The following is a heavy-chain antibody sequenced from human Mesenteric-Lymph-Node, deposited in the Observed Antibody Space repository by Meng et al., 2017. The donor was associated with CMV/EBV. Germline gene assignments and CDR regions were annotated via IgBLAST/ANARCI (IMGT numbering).Heavy chain of an antibody. Sequence: GESLKISCAASGFTFSSYGMHWVRQAPGKGLEWVAFIRYDGSNKYYADSVKGRFTISRDNSKKTLYLQMNSLRDEDTDVYYCEKGLYGTTLYYYGMDVWGQGTMVTVSS. V-gene: IGHV3-30*02. CDR3: EKGLYGTTLYYYGMDV. J-gene: IGHJ6*02. CDR2: IRYDGSNK. CDR1: GFTFSSYG. D-gene: IGHD2-2*02.